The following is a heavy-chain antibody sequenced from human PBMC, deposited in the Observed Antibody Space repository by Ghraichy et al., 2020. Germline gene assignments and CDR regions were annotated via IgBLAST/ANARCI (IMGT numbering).Heavy chain of an antibody. J-gene: IGHJ6*03. Sequence: SETLSLTCTVSGGSISSRDYYWTWIRQPPGKGLEWIGYIYYSGNTYYNPSLMSRVTMSVDTSKSLFSLKLNSVTAADTAVYYCARAHYDFWTGYSGPYMDVWGKGTTVTVSS. D-gene: IGHD3-3*01. CDR3: ARAHYDFWTGYSGPYMDV. CDR2: IYYSGNT. CDR1: GGSISSRDYY. V-gene: IGHV4-30-4*08.